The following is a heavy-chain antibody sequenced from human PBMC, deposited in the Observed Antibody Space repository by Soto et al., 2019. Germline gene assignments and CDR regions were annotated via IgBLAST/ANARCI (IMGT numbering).Heavy chain of an antibody. V-gene: IGHV3-33*01. J-gene: IGHJ4*02. CDR3: ARDEYKDYYDSSGYCDY. CDR1: GFTFSSYG. Sequence: GGSLRLSCAASGFTFSSYGVHWVRQAPGKGLEWVAVIWYDGSNKYYADSVKGRFTISRDNSKNTLYLQMNSLRAEDTAVYYCARDEYKDYYDSSGYCDYWGRGTLVTVSS. CDR2: IWYDGSNK. D-gene: IGHD3-22*01.